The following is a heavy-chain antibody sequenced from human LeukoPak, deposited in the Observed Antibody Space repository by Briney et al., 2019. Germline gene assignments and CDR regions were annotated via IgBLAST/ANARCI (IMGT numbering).Heavy chain of an antibody. Sequence: GASVKVSCKASGYTFTSYYMHWVRQAPGQGLEWMGIINPSGGSTSYAQKFQGRVTMTRDMSTSTVYMELSSLRSEDTAVYFCARAGGLLFSGELWGTQYFDNWGQGTLVTVSS. V-gene: IGHV1-46*01. J-gene: IGHJ4*02. CDR2: INPSGGST. CDR1: GYTFTSYY. CDR3: ARAGGLLFSGELWGTQYFDN. D-gene: IGHD3-16*01.